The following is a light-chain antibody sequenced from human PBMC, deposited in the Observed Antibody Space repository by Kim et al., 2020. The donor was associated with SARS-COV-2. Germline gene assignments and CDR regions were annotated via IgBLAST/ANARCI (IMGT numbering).Light chain of an antibody. V-gene: IGLV2-14*03. Sequence: QSALTQPASVSGSLGQSITISCTGTNNDVGVYNYVSWYQQHPGKVPKLIIYDVSKRPSGVSNRFSGSKSGNTASLTISGLQADDEADYYCNSYTTSTTLVFGGGTQLTDL. CDR1: NNDVGVYNY. CDR2: DVS. J-gene: IGLJ3*02. CDR3: NSYTTSTTLV.